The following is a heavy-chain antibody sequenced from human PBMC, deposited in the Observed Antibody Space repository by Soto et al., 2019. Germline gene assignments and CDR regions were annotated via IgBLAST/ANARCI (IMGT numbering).Heavy chain of an antibody. Sequence: SVKVSFKASWETFISDAISWVRQATGQGLEWMGGIIPIFGTANYAQKFQGRVTITADESTSTAYMELSSLRSEDTAVYYCARSGYCSSTSCYPAWGYYYYGMDVWGQGTTVTVSS. J-gene: IGHJ6*02. D-gene: IGHD2-2*03. CDR3: ARSGYCSSTSCYPAWGYYYYGMDV. CDR2: IIPIFGTA. V-gene: IGHV1-69*13. CDR1: WETFISDA.